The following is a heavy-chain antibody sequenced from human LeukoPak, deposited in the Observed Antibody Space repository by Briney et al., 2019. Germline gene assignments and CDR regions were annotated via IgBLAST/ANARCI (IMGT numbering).Heavy chain of an antibody. CDR2: ISDIGSI. CDR1: GGSISSYY. D-gene: IGHD2-8*02. J-gene: IGHJ4*02. CDR3: AGHHPRNTVDF. V-gene: IGHV4-59*08. Sequence: SETLSLTCTVSGGSISSYYWSWIRQSPGKGLEWIAYISDIGSINYNPSLKSRVTISLETSKNQFSLKLSSVTAADTAVYYCAGHHPRNTVDFWGQGTLVTVSS.